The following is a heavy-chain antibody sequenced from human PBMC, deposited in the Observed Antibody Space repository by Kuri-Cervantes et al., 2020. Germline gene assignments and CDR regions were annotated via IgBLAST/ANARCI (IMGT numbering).Heavy chain of an antibody. D-gene: IGHD1-7*01. Sequence: ESLKISCAVYGGSFSAYYWSWIRQPPGKGLEWIGEINHSGSTNYNPSLKSRVTISVDTSKNQFSLKLSSVTAADTAVYYCARGKRCVWNYGGNFDYWGQGTLVTVSS. CDR3: ARGKRCVWNYGGNFDY. CDR2: INHSGST. V-gene: IGHV4-34*01. J-gene: IGHJ4*02. CDR1: GGSFSAYY.